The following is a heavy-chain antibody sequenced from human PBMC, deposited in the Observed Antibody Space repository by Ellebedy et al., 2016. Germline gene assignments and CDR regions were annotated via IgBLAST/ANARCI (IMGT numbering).Heavy chain of an antibody. CDR1: GGTFSSYA. J-gene: IGHJ6*02. CDR3: AAGTTVNYGMDV. V-gene: IGHV1-69*04. Sequence: SVKVSCXASGGTFSSYAISWVRQAPGQGLEWMGRIIPILGIANYAQKFQGRVTITADKSTSTAYMELSSLRSEDTAVYYCAAGTTVNYGMDVWGQGTTVTVSS. CDR2: IIPILGIA. D-gene: IGHD1-1*01.